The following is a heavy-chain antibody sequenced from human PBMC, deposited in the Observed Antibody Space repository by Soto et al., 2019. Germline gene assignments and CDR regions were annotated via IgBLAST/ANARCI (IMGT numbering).Heavy chain of an antibody. CDR2: IKQDGSEK. J-gene: IGHJ5*02. CDR3: ARGERRWNGRPMCWFDP. V-gene: IGHV3-7*01. CDR1: GFTFSSYW. Sequence: PGGSLRLSCAASGFTFSSYWMSWVRQAPGKGLEWVANIKQDGSEKYYVDSVKGRFTISRDNAKNSLYLQMNSLRAADTAVYYCARGERRWNGRPMCWFDPWGQGTLVTVSS. D-gene: IGHD1-1*01.